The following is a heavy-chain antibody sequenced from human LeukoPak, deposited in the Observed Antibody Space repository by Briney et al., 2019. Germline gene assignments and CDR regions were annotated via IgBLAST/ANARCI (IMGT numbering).Heavy chain of an antibody. V-gene: IGHV1-18*01. J-gene: IGHJ3*02. CDR3: VRDTAAGTHDAFDI. CDR2: ISAYNGNT. Sequence: ASVKISCKASGYTFTSYGISWVRQAPGQGLEWMGWISAYNGNTNYAQKLQGRVTMTTDTSTSTAYMELRSLRSDDTAVYYCVRDTAAGTHDAFDIWGQGTMVTVSS. D-gene: IGHD6-13*01. CDR1: GYTFTSYG.